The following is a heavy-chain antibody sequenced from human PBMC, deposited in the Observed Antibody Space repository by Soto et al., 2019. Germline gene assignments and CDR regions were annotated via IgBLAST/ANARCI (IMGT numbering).Heavy chain of an antibody. CDR2: IYYSGST. CDR3: ARVSQQLGNDAFDI. V-gene: IGHV4-31*03. D-gene: IGHD6-13*01. CDR1: GGSISSGGYY. Sequence: QVQLQESGPGLVKPSQTLSLTCTVSGGSISSGGYYWSWIRQHPGKGLEWIGYIYYSGSTYYNPSLTSRVTISVDTSKNQFSLKLSSVTAADTAVYYCARVSQQLGNDAFDIWGQGTMVTVSS. J-gene: IGHJ3*02.